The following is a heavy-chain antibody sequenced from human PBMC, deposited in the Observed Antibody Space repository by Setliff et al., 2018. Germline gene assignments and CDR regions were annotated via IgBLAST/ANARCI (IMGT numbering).Heavy chain of an antibody. Sequence: SETLSLTCTVSGGSISSSSYYWGWIRQPPGKGLEWIGSIYYRGSTYYNPSLKSRVTISVDTSKNQFSLKLSSVTAADTAVYYCARASDSSGYYYADAFDIWGQGTMVTVSS. D-gene: IGHD3-22*01. CDR2: IYYRGST. CDR1: GGSISSSSYY. V-gene: IGHV4-39*07. CDR3: ARASDSSGYYYADAFDI. J-gene: IGHJ3*02.